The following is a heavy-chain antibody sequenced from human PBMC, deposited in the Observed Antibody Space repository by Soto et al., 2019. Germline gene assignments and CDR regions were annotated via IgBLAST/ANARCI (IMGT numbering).Heavy chain of an antibody. CDR1: GFTFSSYG. CDR2: IKQDGSEK. Sequence: GGSLRLSCAASGFTFSSYGMSWVRQAPGKGLEWVANIKQDGSEKYYVDSVKGRFTISRDNAKNSLYLQMNSLRAEDTAVYYCALIKGSSLGYYYYMDVWGKGTTVTVSS. D-gene: IGHD6-6*01. V-gene: IGHV3-7*01. CDR3: ALIKGSSLGYYYYMDV. J-gene: IGHJ6*03.